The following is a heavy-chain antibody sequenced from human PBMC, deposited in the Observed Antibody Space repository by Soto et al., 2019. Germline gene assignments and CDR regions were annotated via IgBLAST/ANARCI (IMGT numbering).Heavy chain of an antibody. CDR2: ISSSSSTI. J-gene: IGHJ4*02. Sequence: EVQLVESGGGLVQPWGSLRLPCAASRINFSGYSMNWVRQAPGKGLERVSYISSSSSTIYYAVSVKGRFTISRDNAKNSLYLQINSLRDEDKAVYYCASFTTIVDYWGQGTLITVSS. V-gene: IGHV3-48*02. CDR1: RINFSGYS. D-gene: IGHD3-22*01. CDR3: ASFTTIVDY.